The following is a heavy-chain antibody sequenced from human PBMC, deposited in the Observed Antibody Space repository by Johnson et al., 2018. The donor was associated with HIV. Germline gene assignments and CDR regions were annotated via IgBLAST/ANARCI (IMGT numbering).Heavy chain of an antibody. V-gene: IGHV3-15*01. D-gene: IGHD3-22*01. CDR1: GFTFSNAW. J-gene: IGHJ3*02. Sequence: VQLVESGGGLVKPGGSLRLSCAASGFTFSNAWMSWVRQAPGKGLEWVGRIKSKTDGDTSYPGSVKGRFTISRENAKNSLYLQMNSLRAGDTAVYYCAKANYYVYAFDIWGPGTMVTVSS. CDR3: AKANYYVYAFDI. CDR2: IKSKTDGDTS.